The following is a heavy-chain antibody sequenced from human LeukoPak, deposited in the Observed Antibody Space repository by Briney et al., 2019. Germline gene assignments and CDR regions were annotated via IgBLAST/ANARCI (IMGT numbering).Heavy chain of an antibody. CDR2: IYYSGST. V-gene: IGHV4-39*07. CDR3: ARNTIFGESDYYYYYMDV. J-gene: IGHJ6*03. Sequence: SETLSLTCTVSGGSISSSSYYWDWIRQPPGKGLGWIGSIYYSGSTYYNPSLKSRVTIAVDTSKNQFSLKLSSVTAADTAVYYCARNTIFGESDYYYYYMDVWGKGTTVTVSS. D-gene: IGHD3-3*01. CDR1: GGSISSSSYY.